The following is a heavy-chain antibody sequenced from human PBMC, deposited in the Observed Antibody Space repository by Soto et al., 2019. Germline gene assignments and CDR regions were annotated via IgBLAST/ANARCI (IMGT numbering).Heavy chain of an antibody. V-gene: IGHV4-59*01. D-gene: IGHD6-6*01. CDR2: IYDTGISGYTPST. Sequence: SETLSLTCTVSGGSITSSCRRWIRRPPGKGLEWIAYIYDTGISGYTPSTSYNPSLKSRVTMSVDTSKSQFSLKLTSVTAADTALYYCARGEAASFHYALDVWGQGSTVT. CDR3: ARGEAASFHYALDV. CDR1: GGSITSSC. J-gene: IGHJ6*02.